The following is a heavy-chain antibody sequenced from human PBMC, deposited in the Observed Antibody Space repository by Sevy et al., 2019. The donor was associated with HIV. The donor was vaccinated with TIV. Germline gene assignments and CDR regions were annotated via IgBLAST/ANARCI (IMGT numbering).Heavy chain of an antibody. CDR2: MNPNRGNT. V-gene: IGHV1-8*01. CDR1: GYTFTSYD. J-gene: IGHJ6*02. Sequence: ASVKVSCKASGYTFTSYDINWVRQATGQGLEWMGWMNPNRGNTGYAQKFQGRVTMTRNTSISTAYMELSSLRSEDTAVYYCAGFSSYYYGMDVWGHGTTVTVSS. CDR3: AGFSSYYYGMDV.